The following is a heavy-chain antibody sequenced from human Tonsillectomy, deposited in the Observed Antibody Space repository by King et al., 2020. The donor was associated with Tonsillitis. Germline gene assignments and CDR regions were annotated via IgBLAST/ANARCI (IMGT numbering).Heavy chain of an antibody. CDR3: ARPPRIFLEWFYGMDV. D-gene: IGHD3-3*01. V-gene: IGHV3-30-3*01. CDR2: ISFDGSNK. CDR1: GFTFSNYA. Sequence: HVQLVESGGGVVQPGRSLRLSCAASGFTFSNYATHWVRQAPGKGLEWVAVISFDGSNKYYADSVKGRFTISRANSNNTLYLQMNSLRAEDTAVYYCARPPRIFLEWFYGMDVWGQGTTVTVSS. J-gene: IGHJ6*02.